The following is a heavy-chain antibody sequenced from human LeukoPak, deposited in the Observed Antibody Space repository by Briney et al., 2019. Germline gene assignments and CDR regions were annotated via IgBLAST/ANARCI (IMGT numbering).Heavy chain of an antibody. CDR3: ASHGGSYYVLDY. CDR2: SSASGSIT. D-gene: IGHD1-26*01. V-gene: IGHV3-23*01. Sequence: GGSLRLSGAASGFTFSSNVMSWVRQAPGKGLEWVSTSSASGSITDYADSVKGRFTISRDNSKNILYLQMNSLRVEDTAVYYCASHGGSYYVLDYWGQGTLVTVSS. CDR1: GFTFSSNV. J-gene: IGHJ4*02.